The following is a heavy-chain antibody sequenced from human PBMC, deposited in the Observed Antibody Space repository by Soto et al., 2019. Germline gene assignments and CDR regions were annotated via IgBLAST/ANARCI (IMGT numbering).Heavy chain of an antibody. D-gene: IGHD3-16*02. Sequence: EVQLVESGGGLVQPGGSLRLSCAASGFTFSSYWMHWVRQAPGKGLVWVSRINSDGSSTSYADSVKGRFTISRDNAMNTRYLQMHTLRAEDTAVYYCARVGDYVWGSYRYTGGNFDYWGQGTLVTVSS. CDR2: INSDGSST. J-gene: IGHJ4*02. V-gene: IGHV3-74*01. CDR1: GFTFSSYW. CDR3: ARVGDYVWGSYRYTGGNFDY.